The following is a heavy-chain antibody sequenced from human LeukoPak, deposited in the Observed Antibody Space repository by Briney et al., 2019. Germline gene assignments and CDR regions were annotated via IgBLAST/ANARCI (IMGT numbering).Heavy chain of an antibody. CDR3: AKDPTHYRVWDYYETIGLSY. J-gene: IGHJ4*02. CDR1: IFPFSNYG. CDR2: ISGSGGDT. D-gene: IGHD3-22*01. Sequence: GGTLRLSCAVSIFPFSNYGMNWVRQAPGKGLEWVSTISGSGGDTFYADSVKGRFTISRDNSKNTLNLQMNSLRAEDTAVYYCAKDPTHYRVWDYYETIGLSYWGQGTLVTVSS. V-gene: IGHV3-23*01.